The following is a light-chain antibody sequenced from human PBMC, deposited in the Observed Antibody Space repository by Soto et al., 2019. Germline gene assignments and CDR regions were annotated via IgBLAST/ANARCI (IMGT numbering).Light chain of an antibody. V-gene: IGLV1-40*01. J-gene: IGLJ1*01. CDR1: SSNIGAGYD. CDR3: QSYDSRLSGYV. CDR2: GNS. Sequence: QSVLTQPPSVSGAPGQRVTISCTGSSSNIGAGYDVHWYQQLPGTAPKLLIYGNSNRPSRVPDRFSGSKSGTSASRAITGLQAEDEADYYCQSYDSRLSGYVFGTGTKLTVL.